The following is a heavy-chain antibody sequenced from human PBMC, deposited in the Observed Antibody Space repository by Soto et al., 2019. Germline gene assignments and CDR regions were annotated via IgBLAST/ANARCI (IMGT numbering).Heavy chain of an antibody. D-gene: IGHD1-20*01. J-gene: IGHJ6*02. CDR3: ARYKNGQNFYYGMDV. CDR1: GDSVSSNSAA. V-gene: IGHV6-1*01. CDR2: AYYRSKWYT. Sequence: SQTLSLTCAISGDSVSSNSAAWNWIRQSPSRGLEWLGRAYYRSKWYTDYAVSVKSRMTINADTSKNQFSLQLNSVAPEDTAIYYCARYKNGQNFYYGMDVWGQGTTVTVSS.